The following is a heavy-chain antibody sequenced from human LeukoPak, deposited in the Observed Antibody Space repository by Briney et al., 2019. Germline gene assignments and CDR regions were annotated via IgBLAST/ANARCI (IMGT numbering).Heavy chain of an antibody. CDR2: ISYDGSNK. CDR1: GFTFSSYA. J-gene: IGHJ6*03. CDR3: ARESSGNYYYYMDV. D-gene: IGHD6-6*01. Sequence: GGSLRLSCAASGFTFSSYAMHWVRQAPGKGLEWVAVISYDGSNKYYADSVKGRFTISRDNSKNTLYLQMNSLRAEDTAVYYCARESSGNYYYYMDVWGKGTTVTVSS. V-gene: IGHV3-30*04.